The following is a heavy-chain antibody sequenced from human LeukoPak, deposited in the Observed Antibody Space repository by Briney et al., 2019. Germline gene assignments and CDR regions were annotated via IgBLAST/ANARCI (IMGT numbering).Heavy chain of an antibody. CDR1: GGSICSGDYY. V-gene: IGHV4-30-4*08. Sequence: PSETLSLTCTVSGGSICSGDYYWSWIRQPPGKGLEWIGYIYYSGSTYYNPSLKSRVTISVDTSKNQFSLKLSSVTAADTAVYYCAREYYYDSSGYYFLFDPWGQGTLVTVSS. CDR2: IYYSGST. J-gene: IGHJ5*02. CDR3: AREYYYDSSGYYFLFDP. D-gene: IGHD3-22*01.